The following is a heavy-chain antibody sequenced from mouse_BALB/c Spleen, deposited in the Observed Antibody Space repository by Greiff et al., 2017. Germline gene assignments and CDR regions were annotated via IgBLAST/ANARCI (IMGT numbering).Heavy chain of an antibody. CDR2: ISSGGST. J-gene: IGHJ4*01. D-gene: IGHD1-2*01. V-gene: IGHV5-6-5*01. CDR1: GFTFSSYA. CDR3: ASPFITTARGAMDY. Sequence: EVKLVESGGGLVKPGGSLKLSCAASGFTFSSYAMSWVRQTPEKRLEWVASISSGGSTYYPDSVKGRFTISRDNARNILYLQMSSLRSEDTAMYYCASPFITTARGAMDYWGQGTSVTVSS.